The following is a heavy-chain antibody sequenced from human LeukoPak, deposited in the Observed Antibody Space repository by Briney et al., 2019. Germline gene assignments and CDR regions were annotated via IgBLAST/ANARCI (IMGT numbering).Heavy chain of an antibody. V-gene: IGHV4-39*01. CDR2: IYYSGST. J-gene: IGHJ4*02. CDR3: ARRRARHDYGDYV. D-gene: IGHD4-17*01. CDR1: GGSIRSSSYY. Sequence: PSETLSLTCTVSGGSIRSSSYYWGWIRQPPGKGLEWIGSIYYSGSTYYNPSLKSRVTISVDTSKNQFSLKLSSVTAADTAVYYCARRRARHDYGDYVWGQGTLVTVSS.